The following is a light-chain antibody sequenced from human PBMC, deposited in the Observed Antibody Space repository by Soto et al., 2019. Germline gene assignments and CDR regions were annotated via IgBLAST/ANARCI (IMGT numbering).Light chain of an antibody. CDR3: QSYDSSLSGWV. J-gene: IGLJ1*01. CDR2: GNS. CDR1: SSNIRAGYD. Sequence: QAVVTQPPSVSGAPGQRVTISCTGSSSNIRAGYDVHWYQQLPGTAPKLLIYGNSNRPSGVPDRFSGSKSGTSASLAITGLQAEDEADYYCQSYDSSLSGWVFGTGTKLTVL. V-gene: IGLV1-40*01.